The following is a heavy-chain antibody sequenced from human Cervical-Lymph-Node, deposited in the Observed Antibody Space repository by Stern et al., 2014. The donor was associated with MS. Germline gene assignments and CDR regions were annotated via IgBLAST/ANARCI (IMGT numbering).Heavy chain of an antibody. J-gene: IGHJ4*02. CDR3: AMGIAVAGQPY. CDR2: ISGSSSSYT. D-gene: IGHD6-19*01. CDR1: GFKFSSYT. Sequence: VQLVQSGGGLVKPGGSLRLSCAASGFKFSSYTMNWVRQAPGKGLEWVSSISGSSSSYTYYADSVKGRFTTSRDNAKNSLYLQMNSLRAEDTALYYCAMGIAVAGQPYGGQGTLVTVS. V-gene: IGHV3-21*06.